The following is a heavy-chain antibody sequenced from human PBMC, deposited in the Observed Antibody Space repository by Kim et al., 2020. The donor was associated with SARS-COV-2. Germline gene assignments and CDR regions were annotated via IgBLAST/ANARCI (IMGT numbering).Heavy chain of an antibody. CDR2: IYYSGIT. V-gene: IGHV4-31*03. J-gene: IGHJ6*02. CDR1: GGSISSGGYY. Sequence: SETLSLTCTVSGGSISSGGYYWSWIRQHPGKGLEWIGYIYYSGITYYNPSLKSRVTISVDTSKNQFSLKLSSVTAADTAGYYCARDPLKNPVPFGYYYYYGRDVWGRGPALTVS. CDR3: ARDPLKNPVPFGYYYYYGRDV. D-gene: IGHD3-10*01.